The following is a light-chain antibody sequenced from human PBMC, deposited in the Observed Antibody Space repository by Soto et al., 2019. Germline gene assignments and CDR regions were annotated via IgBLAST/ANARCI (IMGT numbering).Light chain of an antibody. CDR3: LQYGSSPIT. CDR1: QSVSSSS. Sequence: EIVLTQSPGTLSLSPGERATLSCRASQSVSSSSLAWYQQKPGQALRHLIYGASSRATGIPATFSGSGSGKDFTVTISRLEPEDFAADYCLQYGSSPITFGGGTKVEIK. J-gene: IGKJ4*01. CDR2: GAS. V-gene: IGKV3-20*01.